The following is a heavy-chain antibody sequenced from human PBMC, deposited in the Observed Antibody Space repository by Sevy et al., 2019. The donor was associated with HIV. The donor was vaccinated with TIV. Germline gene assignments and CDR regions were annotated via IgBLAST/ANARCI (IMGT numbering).Heavy chain of an antibody. CDR3: ASPLHYYDSPSAY. CDR2: ISSGSSDV. D-gene: IGHD3-22*01. J-gene: IGHJ4*02. CDR1: GFTFSYYN. V-gene: IGHV3-21*01. Sequence: GGSLRLSCAASGFTFSYYNMNWVRQAPGKGLEWVTSISSGSSDVYHADSVKGRFTISRDNAKNSLYLQMNSLRTEDTAVYYCASPLHYYDSPSAYWGQGTQVTVSS.